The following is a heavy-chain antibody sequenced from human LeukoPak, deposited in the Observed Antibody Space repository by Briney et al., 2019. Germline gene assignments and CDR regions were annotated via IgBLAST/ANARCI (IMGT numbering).Heavy chain of an antibody. Sequence: SETLSLTCTVSGGSISSYYWSWIRQPPRKGLEWIGYIYYSGSTNYNPSLKSRVTISVDTSKNQFSLKLSSVTAADTAVYYCARAGGWSEAWFDPWGQGTLVTVSS. J-gene: IGHJ5*02. CDR2: IYYSGST. D-gene: IGHD6-19*01. V-gene: IGHV4-59*01. CDR1: GGSISSYY. CDR3: ARAGGWSEAWFDP.